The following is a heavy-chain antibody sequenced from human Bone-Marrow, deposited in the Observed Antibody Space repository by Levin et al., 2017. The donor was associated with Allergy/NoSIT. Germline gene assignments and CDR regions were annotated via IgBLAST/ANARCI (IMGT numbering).Heavy chain of an antibody. Sequence: GESLKISCSVSGYTFSDYYIHWIRQTPGQGLEWIGWIDPTRGATQFAEKFHARVVLTRDSSISTAYMELGKLRSDDTALYYCARGGATSNDYWGQGTLVTFSS. J-gene: IGHJ4*02. CDR3: ARGGATSNDY. V-gene: IGHV1-2*02. CDR2: IDPTRGAT. CDR1: GYTFSDYY. D-gene: IGHD2-2*01.